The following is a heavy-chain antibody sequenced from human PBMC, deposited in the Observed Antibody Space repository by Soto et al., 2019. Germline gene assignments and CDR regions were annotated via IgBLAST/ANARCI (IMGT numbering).Heavy chain of an antibody. J-gene: IGHJ5*02. D-gene: IGHD3-10*01. Sequence: GGSLRLSCAASGFTFTNYWMHWVRQAPGKGLMWVSRINPDGSRTSYADSVKGRFAISRDNAKNTLYLQMNSLRAEDTAVYYCARVKSGSYDWFDPWGQGTLVNVSS. CDR1: GFTFTNYW. V-gene: IGHV3-74*01. CDR3: ARVKSGSYDWFDP. CDR2: INPDGSRT.